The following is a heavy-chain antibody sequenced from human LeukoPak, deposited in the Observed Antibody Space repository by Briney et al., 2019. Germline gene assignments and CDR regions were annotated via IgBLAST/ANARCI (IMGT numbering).Heavy chain of an antibody. V-gene: IGHV3-23*01. CDR1: GFTFSSYA. J-gene: IGHJ4*02. CDR3: ARDRTTHYFDY. D-gene: IGHD1-14*01. CDR2: ISGSGDGT. Sequence: GGSLRLSCAASGFTFSSYAMSWVRQAPGKGLEWVSGISGSGDGTYYADSVEGRFTISRDNSKNTVYLQMNSLRAEDTAVYYCARDRTTHYFDYWGQGTLVTVSS.